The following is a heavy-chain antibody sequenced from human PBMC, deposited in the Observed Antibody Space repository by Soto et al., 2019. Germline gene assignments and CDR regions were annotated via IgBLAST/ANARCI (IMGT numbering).Heavy chain of an antibody. CDR2: VYWDGGT. CDR3: AHRGDSSGAGLDAFDI. J-gene: IGHJ3*02. D-gene: IGHD3-22*01. Sequence: SGPTLVNPTQPLTLTCTSSGFSLCTGGVGVAYIRQPPGEALEWLAIVYWDGGTRYTRFLKTRLTIIKDTFKNQVVLTMTHMDPVETTTYYCAHRGDSSGAGLDAFDIWGQGIMVTV. CDR1: GFSLCTGGVG. V-gene: IGHV2-5*02.